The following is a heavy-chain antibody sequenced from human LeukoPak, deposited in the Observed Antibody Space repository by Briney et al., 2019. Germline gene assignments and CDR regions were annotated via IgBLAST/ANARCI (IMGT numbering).Heavy chain of an antibody. CDR2: ISYDGSNK. V-gene: IGHV3-30*18. CDR3: AKTLVVVMVDAFDI. Sequence: GGSLRLSCAASGFTFSSYGMHWVRQAPGKGLEWVAVISYDGSNKYYADSVKGRFTISRDNSKNTLYLQMNSLRAEDTAVYYCAKTLVVVMVDAFDIWGQGTMVTVSS. D-gene: IGHD3-22*01. CDR1: GFTFSSYG. J-gene: IGHJ3*02.